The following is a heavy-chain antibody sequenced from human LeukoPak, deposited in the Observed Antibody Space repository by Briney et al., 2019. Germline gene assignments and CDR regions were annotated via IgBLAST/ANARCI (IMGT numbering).Heavy chain of an antibody. V-gene: IGHV3-11*01. D-gene: IGHD3-3*01. CDR1: GFTFSGFY. Sequence: GGSLRLSCAASGFTFSGFYMTWIRQAPGKGLEWVSYISSSGSTKYYADSVKGRFTISRDNAKNSLYLQMNSLRAEDTALYYCARDFGQRRDFYYYGLDVWGQGTTVTVSS. CDR2: ISSSGSTK. J-gene: IGHJ6*02. CDR3: ARDFGQRRDFYYYGLDV.